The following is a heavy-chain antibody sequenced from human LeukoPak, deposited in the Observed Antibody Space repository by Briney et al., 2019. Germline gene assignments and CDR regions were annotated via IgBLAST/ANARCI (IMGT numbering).Heavy chain of an antibody. J-gene: IGHJ4*02. D-gene: IGHD6-13*01. V-gene: IGHV3-53*01. CDR2: IYSGGST. CDR1: GFTVSSNY. Sequence: GGSLRLSCAASGFTVSSNYMSWVRQAPGKGLEWVSVIYSGGSTYYADSVTGRFTISRDNSKNTLYLQMNSLRAEDTAVYYCARGAAAAAYFDYWGQGTLVTASS. CDR3: ARGAAAAAYFDY.